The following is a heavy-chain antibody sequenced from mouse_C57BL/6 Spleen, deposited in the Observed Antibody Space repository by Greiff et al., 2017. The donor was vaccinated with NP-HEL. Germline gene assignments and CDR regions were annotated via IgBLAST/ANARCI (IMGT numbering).Heavy chain of an antibody. CDR2: ISGGGGNT. CDR3: ASFNWDDY. CDR1: GFTFSSYT. Sequence: EVQGVESGGGLVKPGGSLKLSCAASGFTFSSYTMSWVRQTPEKRLEWVATISGGGGNTYYPDSVKGRFTISRDNAKNTLYLQMSSLRSEDTALYYCASFNWDDYWGQGTTLTVSS. D-gene: IGHD4-1*02. J-gene: IGHJ2*01. V-gene: IGHV5-9*01.